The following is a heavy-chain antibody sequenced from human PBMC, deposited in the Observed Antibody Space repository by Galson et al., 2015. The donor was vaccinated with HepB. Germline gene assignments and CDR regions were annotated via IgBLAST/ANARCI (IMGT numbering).Heavy chain of an antibody. Sequence: SLRLSCAASGFTFSSYAMHWVRQAPGKGLEWVAVISYDGSNKYYADSVKGRFTISRDNSKNTLYLQMNSLRAEDTAVYYCARDMNDYYDSSGYAVRAHDAFDIWGQGTMVTVSS. CDR2: ISYDGSNK. V-gene: IGHV3-30*04. CDR3: ARDMNDYYDSSGYAVRAHDAFDI. J-gene: IGHJ3*02. D-gene: IGHD3-22*01. CDR1: GFTFSSYA.